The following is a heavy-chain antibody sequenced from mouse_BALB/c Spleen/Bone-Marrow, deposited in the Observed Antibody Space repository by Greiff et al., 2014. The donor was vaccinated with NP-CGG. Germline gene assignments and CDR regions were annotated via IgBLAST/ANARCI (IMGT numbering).Heavy chain of an antibody. CDR2: INPYNDDT. J-gene: IGHJ2*01. CDR1: GYTFTSYI. Sequence: VQLKQSGPELVKPGASVKMSCKASGYTFTSYIMHWVKQKPGQGLEWIGYINPYNDDTKYNEKFKGKATLTSDKSSSTAYMELSSQTSEDSAVYYCARSYGSPFDYWGQGTTLTVSS. D-gene: IGHD1-1*01. V-gene: IGHV1-14*01. CDR3: ARSYGSPFDY.